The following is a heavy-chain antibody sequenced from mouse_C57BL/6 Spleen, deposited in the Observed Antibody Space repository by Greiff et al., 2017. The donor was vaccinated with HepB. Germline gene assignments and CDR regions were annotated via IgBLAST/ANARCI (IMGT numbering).Heavy chain of an antibody. CDR2: IDPSDSYT. V-gene: IGHV1-69*01. CDR3: ARLNSIYFDY. D-gene: IGHD2-10*02. J-gene: IGHJ2*01. CDR1: GYTFTSYW. Sequence: QVQLQQPGAELVMPGASVKLSFQASGYTFTSYWMHWVKQRPGQGLEWIGEIDPSDSYTNYNQKFKGKSTLTVDKSSSTAYMQLSSLTSEDSAVYYCARLNSIYFDYWGQGTTLTVSS.